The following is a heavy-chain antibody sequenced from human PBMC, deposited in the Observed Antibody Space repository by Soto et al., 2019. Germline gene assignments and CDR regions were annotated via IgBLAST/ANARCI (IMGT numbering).Heavy chain of an antibody. CDR3: AKDVVVGATTGLGDYYYYYGMDV. Sequence: QAGGSLRLSCAASGFTFSNYGMHWVRQAPGKGLEWVAVISYDGSNKYYADSVKGRFTISRDNSKNTLYLQMNSLRAEDTAVYYCAKDVVVGATTGLGDYYYYYGMDVWGQGTTVTVSS. V-gene: IGHV3-30*18. CDR2: ISYDGSNK. J-gene: IGHJ6*02. D-gene: IGHD1-26*01. CDR1: GFTFSNYG.